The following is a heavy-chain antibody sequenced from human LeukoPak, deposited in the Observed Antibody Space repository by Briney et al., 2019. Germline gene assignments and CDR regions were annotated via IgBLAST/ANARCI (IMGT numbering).Heavy chain of an antibody. CDR3: VIGVGWQPDY. D-gene: IGHD2-15*01. CDR1: GDSLTGYF. V-gene: IGHV4-59*01. CDR2: IYKIGTT. Sequence: SETLSLTCTVFGDSLTGYFLNWVRQPPGKGLEWIGHIYKIGTTNYNPSLKSRLTISPDTSKNQFSLQLRSVTAADTAVYYCVIGVGWQPDYWGQGALVTVSS. J-gene: IGHJ4*02.